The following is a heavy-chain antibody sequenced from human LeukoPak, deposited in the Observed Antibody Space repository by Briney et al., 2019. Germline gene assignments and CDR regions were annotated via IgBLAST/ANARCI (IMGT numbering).Heavy chain of an antibody. J-gene: IGHJ4*02. CDR1: GYTFTGYY. D-gene: IGHD6-13*01. CDR2: INPNSGGT. CDR3: ARDEGIAAAGPDY. V-gene: IGHV1-2*02. Sequence: ASVTVSCKASGYTFTGYYMHWVRQAPGQGLEWMGWINPNSGGTNYAQKFQGRVTMTRDTSISTAYMELSRLRSDDTAVYYCARDEGIAAAGPDYWGQGTLVTVPS.